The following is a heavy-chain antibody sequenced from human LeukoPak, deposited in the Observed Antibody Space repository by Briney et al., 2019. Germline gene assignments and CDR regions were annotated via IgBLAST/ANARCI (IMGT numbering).Heavy chain of an antibody. CDR3: AREWQYQFDY. V-gene: IGHV4-30-4*01. CDR1: GGSISSGDYY. CDR2: VYHSGIT. J-gene: IGHJ4*02. Sequence: SQTLSLTCTVSGGSISSGDYYWSWIRQPPGEGLEWIGSVYHSGITYYTPSLKSRVSIAVDTSKNHFSLKVTSVTAADTAVYYCAREWQYQFDYWGQGSLVTISS. D-gene: IGHD4-11*01.